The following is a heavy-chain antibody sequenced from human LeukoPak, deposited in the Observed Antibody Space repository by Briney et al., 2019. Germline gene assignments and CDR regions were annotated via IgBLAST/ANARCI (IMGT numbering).Heavy chain of an antibody. CDR3: GRAGPVTKDHFIDV. D-gene: IGHD2-2*01. CDR1: GFTFSSYS. CDR2: IYLDGSRA. J-gene: IGHJ6*03. Sequence: GGSLRLSCAASGFTFSSYSMNWARQSPGKGLEWVANIYLDGSRAYYVDSVKGRFTISRDNAKNSLFLQMNSLSAEDTAVYYCGRAGPVTKDHFIDVWGKGTTVTVSS. V-gene: IGHV3-7*01.